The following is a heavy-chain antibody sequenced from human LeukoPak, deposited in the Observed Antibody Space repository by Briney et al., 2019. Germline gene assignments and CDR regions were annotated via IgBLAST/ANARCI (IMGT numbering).Heavy chain of an antibody. J-gene: IGHJ4*02. Sequence: SVKVSCKASGGTFSSYAISWVRQAPGQGLEWMGGIIPIFGTANYAQKFQGRVTITADESTSTAYMELSSLRSEDMAVYCCAREGYSYGTYYDSSGYLGYWGQGTLVTVSS. D-gene: IGHD3-22*01. CDR2: IIPIFGTA. V-gene: IGHV1-69*13. CDR3: AREGYSYGTYYDSSGYLGY. CDR1: GGTFSSYA.